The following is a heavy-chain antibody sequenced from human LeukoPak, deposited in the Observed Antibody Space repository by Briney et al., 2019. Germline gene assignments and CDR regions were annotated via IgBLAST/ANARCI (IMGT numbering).Heavy chain of an antibody. J-gene: IGHJ4*02. CDR3: AKYGNSGWVIDN. D-gene: IGHD6-19*01. Sequence: SETLSLTCTVSGGSIGSDYWTWIRQPPGKGLEYIGYIYYTGGTNYNPSLKSRVTISVDTPKNQFSLKLSSVTAADTAVYFCAKYGNSGWVIDNWGQGTLVTVSS. V-gene: IGHV4-59*08. CDR1: GGSIGSDY. CDR2: IYYTGGT.